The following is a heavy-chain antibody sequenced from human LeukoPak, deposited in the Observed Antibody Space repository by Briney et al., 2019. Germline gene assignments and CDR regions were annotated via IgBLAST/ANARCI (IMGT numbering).Heavy chain of an antibody. J-gene: IGHJ4*02. CDR2: ISGSGDNT. CDR3: ARGVPTTVVTLDY. CDR1: GFTFSNYA. D-gene: IGHD4-23*01. Sequence: GGSLRLSCAASGFTFSNYAMSWVRQAPGKGLEWVSAISGSGDNTYYADSVKGRFTISRDNAKNSLYLQMNSLRAEDTAVYYCARGVPTTVVTLDYWGQGTLVTVSS. V-gene: IGHV3-23*01.